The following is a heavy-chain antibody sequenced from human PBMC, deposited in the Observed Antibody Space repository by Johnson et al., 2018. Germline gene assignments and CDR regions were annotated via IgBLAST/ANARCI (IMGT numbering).Heavy chain of an antibody. CDR3: VRDPDWDVDI. V-gene: IGHV4-59*01. J-gene: IGHJ3*02. Sequence: QVQLQESGPGLVKPSETLSLICTVSGGSISGYHWSWIRQPPGKGLEWIAFISHTGSTNYNPSLKSRVTISLEPSKNQFSLKLSSVTAADTAVYCCVRDPDWDVDIWGQGTGVTVSS. D-gene: IGHD3/OR15-3a*01. CDR1: GGSISGYH. CDR2: ISHTGST.